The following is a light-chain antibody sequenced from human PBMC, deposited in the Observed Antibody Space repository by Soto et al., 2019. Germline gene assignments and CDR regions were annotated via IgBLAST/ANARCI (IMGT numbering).Light chain of an antibody. Sequence: QTVVTQPPSVSGTPGQRVTISCSGSSSNIGNNYVYWYQQLPGTAPKLLIYRSSQRPSGVPDRFSGSKSGTSASLAISGLRSEDEADYFCAAWDDSLNGLWVFGGGTKLTVL. CDR3: AAWDDSLNGLWV. J-gene: IGLJ3*02. CDR2: RSS. CDR1: SSNIGNNY. V-gene: IGLV1-47*01.